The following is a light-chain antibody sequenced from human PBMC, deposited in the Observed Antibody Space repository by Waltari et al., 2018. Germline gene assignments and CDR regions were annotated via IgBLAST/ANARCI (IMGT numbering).Light chain of an antibody. J-gene: IGKJ1*01. CDR1: QSVGSNY. V-gene: IGKV3-20*01. Sequence: EIVLTQSPGTLSLSPGERATLSCRASQSVGSNYLAWFQQKPVQAPRLLIYGTSSRSTGIPDRFSGGGSGTDFTLTISRLEPEDFAVYYCQQYGTSPGTFGQGTNVEIK. CDR2: GTS. CDR3: QQYGTSPGT.